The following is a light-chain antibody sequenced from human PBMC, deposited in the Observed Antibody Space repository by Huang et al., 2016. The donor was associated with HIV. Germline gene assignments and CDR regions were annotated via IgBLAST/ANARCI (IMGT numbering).Light chain of an antibody. CDR3: QQYNNWRT. CDR2: GAS. CDR1: QSVSSN. Sequence: EIVMTQSPATLSVSPGERATLSCRASQSVSSNFAWYQQKPGQAPRLLICGASTRATGIPARFSGSGSGTEFTLTISSLQSEDFAVYYWQQYNNWRTFGQGTKVEIK. V-gene: IGKV3-15*01. J-gene: IGKJ1*01.